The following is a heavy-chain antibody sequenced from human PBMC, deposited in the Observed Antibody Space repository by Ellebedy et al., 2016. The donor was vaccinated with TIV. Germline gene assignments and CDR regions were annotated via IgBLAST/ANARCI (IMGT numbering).Heavy chain of an antibody. CDR2: ISTGSRNI. J-gene: IGHJ2*01. CDR3: ARDGAYNYDTYWYFDL. CDR1: GFTFSNSN. Sequence: GESLKISCEASGFTFSNSNLNWVRQAPGKGLEWVSYISTGSRNIYYADSVKGRFTISRGNAKNSLYLHMNSLRDEDTAVYYCARDGAYNYDTYWYFDLWGRGTLVTVSS. D-gene: IGHD5-18*01. V-gene: IGHV3-48*02.